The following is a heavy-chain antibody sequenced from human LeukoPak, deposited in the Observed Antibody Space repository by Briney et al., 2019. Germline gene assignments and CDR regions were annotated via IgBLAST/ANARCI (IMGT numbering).Heavy chain of an antibody. V-gene: IGHV4-59*01. CDR3: ARGTSHSSSSFDY. Sequence: SETLSLTCTVSGDSISSYYWSWIRQSPGKGLEGIGYISYSGSSNYNPSLKSRVSISVDTSKNQFSLKLNSVTAADTAVYYCARGTSHSSSSFDYWGQGTLVTVSS. CDR2: ISYSGSS. CDR1: GDSISSYY. D-gene: IGHD6-6*01. J-gene: IGHJ4*02.